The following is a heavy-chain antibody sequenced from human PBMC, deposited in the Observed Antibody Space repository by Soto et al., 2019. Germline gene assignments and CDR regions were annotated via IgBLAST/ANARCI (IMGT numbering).Heavy chain of an antibody. J-gene: IGHJ4*02. CDR2: IWYDGSNK. D-gene: IGHD2-2*03. V-gene: IGHV3-33*06. Sequence: GGSLRLSCAASGFTFSSYGMHWVRQAPGKGLEWVAVIWYDGSNKYYADSVKGRFTISRDNSKNTLYLQMNSLRAEDTAVYYCAKDRGYCSGTSCYGYYFDYWGQGTLVTVSS. CDR1: GFTFSSYG. CDR3: AKDRGYCSGTSCYGYYFDY.